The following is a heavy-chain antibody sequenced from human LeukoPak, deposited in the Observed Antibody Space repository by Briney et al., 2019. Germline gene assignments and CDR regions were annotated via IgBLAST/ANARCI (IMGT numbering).Heavy chain of an antibody. J-gene: IGHJ4*02. CDR2: ISYDGSNK. CDR3: ARTRITMIVGLASRFDY. CDR1: GFTFSNFG. Sequence: SGGSLRLSCAASGFTFSNFGIHWVRQAPGKGLEWVAVISYDGSNKYHADSVKGRFTISRDNSKNTLYLQMSSLRAEDTAVYYCARTRITMIVGLASRFDYWGQGTLVTVSS. V-gene: IGHV3-30*03. D-gene: IGHD3-22*01.